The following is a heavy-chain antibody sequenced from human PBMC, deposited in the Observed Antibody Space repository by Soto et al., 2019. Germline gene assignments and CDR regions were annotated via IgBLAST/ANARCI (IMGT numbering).Heavy chain of an antibody. CDR2: ITPSGGST. Sequence: GQGLEWMGIITPSGGSTSYAQKFQGRVTMTRDTSTSTVYMELSSLRSEDTAVYYCARDREQWPIYYYYGMDVWFQGTTVTVSS. V-gene: IGHV1-46*01. J-gene: IGHJ6*02. D-gene: IGHD6-19*01. CDR3: ARDREQWPIYYYYGMDV.